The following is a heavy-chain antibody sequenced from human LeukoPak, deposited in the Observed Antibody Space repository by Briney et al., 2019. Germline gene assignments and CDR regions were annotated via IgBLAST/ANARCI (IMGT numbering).Heavy chain of an antibody. CDR2: INAGNGNT. CDR1: GYTFTNYA. Sequence: VASVKVSCKASGYTFTNYAVHWVRQAPGQRLEWMGWINAGNGNTKYSQKFQSRVTLTRDTSASTAYMEVSSLRSEDTAMYYCARVTTVTTDRFDFWGQGTLVTVSS. V-gene: IGHV1-3*01. CDR3: ARVTTVTTDRFDF. J-gene: IGHJ4*02. D-gene: IGHD4-17*01.